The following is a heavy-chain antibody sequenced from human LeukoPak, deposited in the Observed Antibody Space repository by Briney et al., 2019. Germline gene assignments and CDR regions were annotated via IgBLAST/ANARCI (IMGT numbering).Heavy chain of an antibody. D-gene: IGHD3-10*01. CDR3: ARASGTIDP. Sequence: SETLSLTCAVYGGSFSGYYWSWVRQHPGKGLEWIGYIYYSGSTYYNPSLKSRVTISVDTSKNQFSLKLSSVTAADTAVYYCARASGTIDPWGQGTLVTVSS. CDR1: GGSFSGYY. V-gene: IGHV4-31*11. CDR2: IYYSGST. J-gene: IGHJ5*02.